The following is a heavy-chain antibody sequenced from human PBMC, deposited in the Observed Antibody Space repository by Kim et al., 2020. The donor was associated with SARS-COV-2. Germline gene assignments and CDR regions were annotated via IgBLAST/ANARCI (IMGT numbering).Heavy chain of an antibody. J-gene: IGHJ4*02. V-gene: IGHV3-23*01. CDR1: GFTFSSYA. D-gene: IGHD2-8*01. CDR3: AKSPRMLRPLYYFDY. CDR2: ISGSGGST. Sequence: GGSLRLSCAASGFTFSSYAMSWVRQAPGKGLEWVSAISGSGGSTYYADSVKVRFTISRDNSKNTLYLQMNSLRAEDTAVYYCAKSPRMLRPLYYFDYWGQGTLVTVSS.